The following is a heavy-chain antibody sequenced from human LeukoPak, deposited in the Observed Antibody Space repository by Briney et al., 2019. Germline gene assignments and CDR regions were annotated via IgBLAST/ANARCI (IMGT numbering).Heavy chain of an antibody. V-gene: IGHV1-2*06. D-gene: IGHD2-2*01. CDR3: ARVGYCSSSSCLSYFDY. CDR2: INPNSGGT. CDR1: GYTFTGYY. Sequence: ASVKVSCKASGYTFTGYYMHWVRQAPGQGLEWMGRINPNSGGTNYAQKFQGRVTMTRDTSISTAYMELSSLGSDDTAVYYCARVGYCSSSSCLSYFDYWGQGTLVTVSS. J-gene: IGHJ4*02.